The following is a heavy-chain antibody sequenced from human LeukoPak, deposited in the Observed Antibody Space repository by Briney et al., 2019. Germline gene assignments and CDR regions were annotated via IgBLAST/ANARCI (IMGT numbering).Heavy chain of an antibody. V-gene: IGHV3-48*03. Sequence: QSRGSLRLSCAASGFSLRSSEMNWVRQAPGKGPEWVAHINSADNVEYYTDSVRGRFTMSRDNAKDLLYLQMNSLRAEHTAVYYCARGDYSSGWYGPAEYFQHWGQGTLVTVSS. CDR1: GFSLRSSE. CDR3: ARGDYSSGWYGPAEYFQH. D-gene: IGHD6-19*01. CDR2: INSADNVE. J-gene: IGHJ1*01.